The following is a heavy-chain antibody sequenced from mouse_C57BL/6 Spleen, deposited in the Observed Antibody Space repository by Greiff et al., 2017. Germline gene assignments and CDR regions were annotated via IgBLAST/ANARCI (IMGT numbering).Heavy chain of an antibody. CDR2: IDPSDSYT. D-gene: IGHD1-1*01. J-gene: IGHJ2*01. V-gene: IGHV1-50*01. CDR3: ARWVITTVVAADY. Sequence: QVQLKQPGAELVKPGASVKLSCKASGYTFTSYWMQWVKQRPGQGLEWIGEIDPSDSYTNYNQKFKGKATLTVDPSSRTAYMQLSSLTSEDSAVYYCARWVITTVVAADYWGQGTTLTVSS. CDR1: GYTFTSYW.